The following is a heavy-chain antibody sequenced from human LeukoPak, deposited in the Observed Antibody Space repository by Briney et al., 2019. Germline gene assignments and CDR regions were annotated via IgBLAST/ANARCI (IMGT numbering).Heavy chain of an antibody. J-gene: IGHJ6*02. D-gene: IGHD3-10*01. CDR3: ARDSGVWFGAHYSYNGMDV. CDR2: FYTSGIA. V-gene: IGHV4-4*07. CDR1: GGSISSPY. Sequence: KPSETLSLTCTVSGGSISSPYWTWIRQPAGKGLEWIGCFYTSGIANYNPSLKSRVIITVDTSKNQSSLKATSVTAADTAIYYCARDSGVWFGAHYSYNGMDVGGQGISVTVSS.